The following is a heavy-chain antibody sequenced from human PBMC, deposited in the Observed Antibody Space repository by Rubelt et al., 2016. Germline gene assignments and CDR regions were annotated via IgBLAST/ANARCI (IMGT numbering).Heavy chain of an antibody. CDR1: GGSFSGYY. V-gene: IGHV4-34*01. Sequence: QVQLQQWGAGLLKPSETLSLTCAVYGGSFSGYYWSWIRQPPGKGLEWIGEINHSGSTTYNPSLKSRVTISVDTSKNQFSLKLSSVTAADTAVDYCARGNYYYGMDVWGQGTTVTVSS. J-gene: IGHJ6*02. CDR2: INHSGST. CDR3: ARGNYYYGMDV.